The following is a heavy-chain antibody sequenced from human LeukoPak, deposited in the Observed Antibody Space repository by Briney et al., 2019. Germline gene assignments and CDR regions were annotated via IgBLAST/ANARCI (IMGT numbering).Heavy chain of an antibody. D-gene: IGHD3-10*01. CDR3: ARDMLLWFGELLYHWYFDL. J-gene: IGHJ2*01. V-gene: IGHV4-39*07. CDR1: GGSISSSSYY. Sequence: PSETLSLTCTVSGGSISSSSYYWGWIRQPPGKGLEWIGSIYYSGSTYYNPSLKSRVTMSVDTSKNQFSLKLSSVTAADTAVYYCARDMLLWFGELLYHWYFDLWGRGTLVTVSS. CDR2: IYYSGST.